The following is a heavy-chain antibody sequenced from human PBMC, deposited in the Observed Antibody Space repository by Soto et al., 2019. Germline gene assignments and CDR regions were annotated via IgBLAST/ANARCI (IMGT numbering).Heavy chain of an antibody. CDR3: ARERSVGYCITTTCPKPFYYYAMDV. V-gene: IGHV1-69*13. Sequence: SVKVSCKPSGGTFPNYAFSWVQQATGQGLEWMGGIIPIFGTPDYAQNFQGRVTITADESTRTADMELSSLRSDDTAVYYCARERSVGYCITTTCPKPFYYYAMDVWGQGTTVTVPS. J-gene: IGHJ6*02. CDR2: IIPIFGTP. CDR1: GGTFPNYA. D-gene: IGHD2-2*01.